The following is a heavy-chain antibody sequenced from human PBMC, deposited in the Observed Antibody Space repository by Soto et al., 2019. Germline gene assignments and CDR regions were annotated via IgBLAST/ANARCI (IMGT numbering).Heavy chain of an antibody. Sequence: PGGSLRLSCAASGFTFSSYAMSWVRQAPGKGLEWVSAISGIGGSTYYADSVKGRFTISRDNSKNTLYLQMNSLRAEDTAVYYCANSLVAASRIIRLGDLSLSSYWGQGTLVTVSS. CDR2: ISGIGGST. CDR1: GFTFSSYA. D-gene: IGHD3-16*02. J-gene: IGHJ4*02. V-gene: IGHV3-23*01. CDR3: ANSLVAASRIIRLGDLSLSSY.